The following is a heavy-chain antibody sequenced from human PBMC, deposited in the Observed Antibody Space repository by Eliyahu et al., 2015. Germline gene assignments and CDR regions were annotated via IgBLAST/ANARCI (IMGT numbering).Heavy chain of an antibody. Sequence: QVQLQESGPGLVKPSETLSLTXTVSGYSISSGFCWGWIRQPPGEGLEWIGNICHTGNTYYNPSLKSRVTISVDTSKNQFSLKLTSVTAADTAIYYCARTTWVITGLPGSIDRWGQGTLVTVSS. J-gene: IGHJ4*02. CDR3: ARTTWVITGLPGSIDR. V-gene: IGHV4-38-2*02. D-gene: IGHD3-22*01. CDR2: ICHTGNT. CDR1: GYSISSGFC.